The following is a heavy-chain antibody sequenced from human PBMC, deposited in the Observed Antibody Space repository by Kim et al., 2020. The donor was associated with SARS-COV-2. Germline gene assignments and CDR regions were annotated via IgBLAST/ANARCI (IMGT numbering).Heavy chain of an antibody. CDR2: ST. V-gene: IGHV4-39*01. J-gene: IGHJ4*02. Sequence: STHYTPSPKSRVTISVDTSKNQFSLRRSAVTAADTAVYYCARRGDGDIDYWGQGTLVTVSS. D-gene: IGHD4-17*01. CDR3: ARRGDGDIDY.